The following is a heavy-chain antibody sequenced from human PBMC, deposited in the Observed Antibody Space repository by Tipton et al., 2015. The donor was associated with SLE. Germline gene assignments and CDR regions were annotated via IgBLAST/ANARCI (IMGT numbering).Heavy chain of an antibody. D-gene: IGHD3-22*01. CDR3: ARDLTYYYDSRGLGGAFDI. Sequence: TLSLTCSVSGVSINGGGYYWSWIRQHPGKGLEWIGHIYYSGNTHYNSSLKSRLTISADTSKNQFSLNLSSVTAADTAVYYCARDLTYYYDSRGLGGAFDIWGQGTMVTVSS. CDR2: IYYSGNT. CDR1: GVSINGGGYY. V-gene: IGHV4-31*03. J-gene: IGHJ3*02.